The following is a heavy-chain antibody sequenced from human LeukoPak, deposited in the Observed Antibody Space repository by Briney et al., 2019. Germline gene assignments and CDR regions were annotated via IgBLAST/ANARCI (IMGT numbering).Heavy chain of an antibody. CDR2: IIPIFGTA. CDR3: ASTIAVAGIFDY. CDR1: GYTFTSYA. D-gene: IGHD6-19*01. J-gene: IGHJ4*02. V-gene: IGHV1-69*13. Sequence: GASVKVSCKASGYTFTSYAMHWVRQAPGQRLEWMGGIIPIFGTANYAQKFQGRVTITADESTSTAYMELSSLRSEDTAVYYCASTIAVAGIFDYWGQGTLVTVSS.